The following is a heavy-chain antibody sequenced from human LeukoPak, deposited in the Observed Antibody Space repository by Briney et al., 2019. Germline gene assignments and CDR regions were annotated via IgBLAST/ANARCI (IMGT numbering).Heavy chain of an antibody. CDR1: GGSISSYY. Sequence: SETLSLTCTVSGGSISSYYWSWIRQPPGKGLEWIGYIYYSGSTNYNPSLKSRVTISVDTSKSQFSLKLSSVTAADTAVYYCARTYYDILTGFPIAFDIWGQGTMVTVSS. D-gene: IGHD3-9*01. CDR2: IYYSGST. J-gene: IGHJ3*02. CDR3: ARTYYDILTGFPIAFDI. V-gene: IGHV4-59*01.